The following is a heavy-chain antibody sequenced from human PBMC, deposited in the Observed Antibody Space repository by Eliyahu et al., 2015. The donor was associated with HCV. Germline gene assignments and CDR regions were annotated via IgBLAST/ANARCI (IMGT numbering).Heavy chain of an antibody. J-gene: IGHJ6*03. CDR2: ISYDEXNT. CDR3: AKGGYCRGGTCYFDYYYYMDV. V-gene: IGHV3-30*18. D-gene: IGHD2-15*01. Sequence: QVQVVESGGGVVQPGGSLRLSCAASGFFFXPFGMHWVRQAPGKGLEWVAVISYDEXNTHYADSAKGRFTISRDNSKNTLYLQMNSLRDEDTAVYYCAKGGYCRGGTCYFDYYYYMDVWGKGTTVTVSS. CDR1: GFFFXPFG.